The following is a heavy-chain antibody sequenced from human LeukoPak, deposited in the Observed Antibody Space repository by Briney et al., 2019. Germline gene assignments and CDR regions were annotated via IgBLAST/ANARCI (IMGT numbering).Heavy chain of an antibody. V-gene: IGHV4-31*03. CDR2: IYYSGST. Sequence: SETLSLTCTVSGGSISSGGYYWSWIRQHPGKGLEWIGYIYYSGSTYYNPSLKSRVTISVDTSKNQFSLKPSSVTAADTAVYYCARAPRLGVTTSLLDYWGQGTLVTVSS. CDR1: GGSISSGGYY. CDR3: ARAPRLGVTTSLLDY. D-gene: IGHD4-17*01. J-gene: IGHJ4*02.